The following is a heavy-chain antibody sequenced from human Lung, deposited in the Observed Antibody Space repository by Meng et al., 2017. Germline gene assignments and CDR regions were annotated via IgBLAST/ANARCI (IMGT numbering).Heavy chain of an antibody. CDR1: GGSISSDGYY. Sequence: QLPAGGPGLLKPSETLSLTCSVPGGSISSDGYYWTWRLQPAGKGREWIGRIYSRGSTNYNPFLKIRFTISLDASKNQFSLELSSVTATDAAVYYCARDLSDSTGYYPFQHWGQGTLVTVSS. D-gene: IGHD3-22*01. J-gene: IGHJ1*01. CDR3: ARDLSDSTGYYPFQH. V-gene: IGHV4-61*02. CDR2: IYSRGST.